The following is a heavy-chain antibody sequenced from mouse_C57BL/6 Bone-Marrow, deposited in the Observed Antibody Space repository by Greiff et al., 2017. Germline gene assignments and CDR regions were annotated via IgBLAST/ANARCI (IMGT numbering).Heavy chain of an antibody. V-gene: IGHV1-59*01. CDR2: IDPSDSYT. CDR3: ARKTTVVATRNYFDY. D-gene: IGHD1-1*01. Sequence: VKLQQPGAELVRPGTSVKLSCKASGYTFTSYWMHWVKQRPGQGLEWIGVIDPSDSYTNYNQKFKGKATLTVATSSSTAYMQLSSLTSEDSAVYYCARKTTVVATRNYFDYWGQGTTLTVSS. CDR1: GYTFTSYW. J-gene: IGHJ2*01.